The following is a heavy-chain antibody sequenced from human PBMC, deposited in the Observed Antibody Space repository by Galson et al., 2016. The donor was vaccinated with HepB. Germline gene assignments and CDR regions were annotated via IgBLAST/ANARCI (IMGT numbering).Heavy chain of an antibody. D-gene: IGHD3-22*01. Sequence: SLRLSCAASGFTFRSYAMSWVRQAPGKGLEWVSGISDVGDSTYYADSVKGRFTISRDNSKDSLYLQMNSLRAEDTAVYYCPRSYDFDSASGLDYWGQGTLVTVSS. CDR2: ISDVGDST. CDR1: GFTFRSYA. CDR3: PRSYDFDSASGLDY. V-gene: IGHV3-23*01. J-gene: IGHJ4*02.